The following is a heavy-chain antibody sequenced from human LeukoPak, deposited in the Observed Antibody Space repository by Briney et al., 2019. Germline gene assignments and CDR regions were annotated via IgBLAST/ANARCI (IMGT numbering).Heavy chain of an antibody. CDR1: GVSFSGYY. CDR3: ARSEGGWYFDY. CDR2: ITHSRST. J-gene: IGHJ4*02. Sequence: SETLSLTCAVYGVSFSGYYWSWIRQPPGKGLEWIGEITHSRSTNYNPSLKSRVTISVATANNQCSLKMSSVTAADTAVYYCARSEGGWYFDYWGQGTLVTASS. D-gene: IGHD6-19*01. V-gene: IGHV4-34*01.